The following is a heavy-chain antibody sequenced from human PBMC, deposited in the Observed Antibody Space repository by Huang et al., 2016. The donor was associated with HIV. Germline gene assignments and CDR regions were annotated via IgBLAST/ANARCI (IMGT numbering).Heavy chain of an antibody. CDR3: ASQHIGAAATWF. CDR2: VYQSGST. CDR1: GDFISSTNYF. J-gene: IGHJ4*02. D-gene: IGHD6-13*01. Sequence: QLQLQESGPGQVKPSETLSLTCTVSGDFISSTNYFWGWIRQSPGKGLDWVGSVYQSGSTNYTPSLKSRVTLSVDTSRNQFALRLNSVTAADTAVYYCASQHIGAAATWFWGRGTQVAVSS. V-gene: IGHV4-39*01.